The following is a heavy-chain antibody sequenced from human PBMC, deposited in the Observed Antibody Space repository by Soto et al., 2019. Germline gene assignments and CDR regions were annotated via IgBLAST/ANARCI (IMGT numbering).Heavy chain of an antibody. J-gene: IGHJ4*01. D-gene: IGHD3-16*02. Sequence: SVKVSCKASGGSFSSSGISWVRQAPGQGLERVGGIIPIFVTSHYAQKFQGRVTITADESTNTAYKEMSSLTSGDTAVYFCARSLDYLVYRCFPTVGVYF. V-gene: IGHV1-69*13. CDR2: IIPIFVTS. CDR3: ARSLDYLVYRCFPTVGVYF. CDR1: GGSFSSSG.